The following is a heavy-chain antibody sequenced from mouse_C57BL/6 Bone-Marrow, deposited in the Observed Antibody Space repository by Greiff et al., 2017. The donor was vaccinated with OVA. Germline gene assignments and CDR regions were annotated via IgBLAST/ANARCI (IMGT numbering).Heavy chain of an antibody. J-gene: IGHJ1*03. D-gene: IGHD1-1*01. CDR3: ARYSYNGSSDWYIEV. Sequence: VQRVESGAELARPGASVKLSCKASGYTFTSYGISWVKQRTGQGLEWIGEIYPRSGNTYYNEKFKGKATLTAEKSSSTAYMERRSLTSEDSEVYICARYSYNGSSDWYIEVWGTGTTGTVSS. CDR1: GYTFTSYG. V-gene: IGHV1-81*01. CDR2: IYPRSGNT.